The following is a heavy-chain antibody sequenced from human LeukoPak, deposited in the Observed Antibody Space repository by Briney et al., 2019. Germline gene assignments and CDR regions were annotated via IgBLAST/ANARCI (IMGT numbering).Heavy chain of an antibody. J-gene: IGHJ4*02. D-gene: IGHD7-27*01. V-gene: IGHV3-7*04. CDR3: ARGLSGDDY. CDR2: IRQDGSEK. CDR1: GFPFTSYW. Sequence: GGSLSLSCAAPGFPFTSYWMSWVRKAPGKGLEWVAKIRQDGSEKYYVDSVKGRFTISRDNAKNSLYLQMNSLRAEDTAVYYCARGLSGDDYWGQGTLVTVSS.